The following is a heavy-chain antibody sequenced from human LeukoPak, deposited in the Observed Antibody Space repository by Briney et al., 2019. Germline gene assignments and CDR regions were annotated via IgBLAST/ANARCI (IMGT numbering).Heavy chain of an antibody. D-gene: IGHD6-25*01. V-gene: IGHV4-4*09. Sequence: SETLSLTCTVSGGSISSYYWSWIRQPPGKGLEWIGYIYTSGSTNYNPSLMSRVTISVDTSKNQFSLKLSSVTAADTAVYYCARQDRGLGAGDYWFDPWGQGTLVTVSS. J-gene: IGHJ5*02. CDR2: IYTSGST. CDR3: ARQDRGLGAGDYWFDP. CDR1: GGSISSYY.